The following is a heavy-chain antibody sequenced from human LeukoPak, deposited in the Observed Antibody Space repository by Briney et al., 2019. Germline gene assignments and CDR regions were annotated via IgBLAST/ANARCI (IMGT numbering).Heavy chain of an antibody. CDR3: ARHDYYGSLNWFDP. J-gene: IGHJ5*02. CDR2: IYYTGTT. D-gene: IGHD3-10*01. Sequence: SETLSLTCIVSGGSLNSPNYYWGWIRQPPGKGVEWIGTIYYTGTTYYNPSLKSRLTISVDTSKNQFSLKLTSVTAADTAVYYCARHDYYGSLNWFDPWGQGTLITVSS. V-gene: IGHV4-39*01. CDR1: GGSLNSPNYY.